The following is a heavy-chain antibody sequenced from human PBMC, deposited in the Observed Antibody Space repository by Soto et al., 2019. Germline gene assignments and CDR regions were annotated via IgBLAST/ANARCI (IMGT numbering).Heavy chain of an antibody. Sequence: QVQLVQSGAEVKKPGSSVKVSCKASGGTFSSYTISWVRQAPGQGLEXXGRIIPILGIANYAQKFQGRVTITADKSTXXXXXXXXXXXXXXXXXXXXXXGLRRVPAAISWFDPWGQGTLVTVSS. CDR3: XXGLRRVPAAISWFDP. CDR2: IIPILGIA. J-gene: IGHJ5*02. V-gene: IGHV1-69*02. CDR1: GGTFSSYT. D-gene: IGHD2-2*02.